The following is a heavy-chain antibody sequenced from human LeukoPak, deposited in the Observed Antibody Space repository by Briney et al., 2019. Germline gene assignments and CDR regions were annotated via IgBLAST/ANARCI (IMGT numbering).Heavy chain of an antibody. V-gene: IGHV3-74*01. CDR3: ARDSSPSPYYYDVSAYVPY. Sequence: PGGSLRLSCAASGFTFNRYWVNWVRQAPGKGLVWVSHIDTDGTTPRYAGSVKGRFTISRDNAKNTLYLQMNSLRAEDTAVYYCARDSSPSPYYYDVSAYVPYWGQGTLVTVSS. CDR1: GFTFNRYW. CDR2: IDTDGTTP. J-gene: IGHJ4*02. D-gene: IGHD3-22*01.